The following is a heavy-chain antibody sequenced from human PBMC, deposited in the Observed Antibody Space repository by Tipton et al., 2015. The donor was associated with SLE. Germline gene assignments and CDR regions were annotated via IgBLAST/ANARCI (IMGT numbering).Heavy chain of an antibody. CDR2: IYYSGST. CDR3: ARRPLVGATTPFDY. Sequence: TLSLTCTVSGGSISSYYWSWIRQPPGKGLEWIGYIYYSGSTNYNPSLKSRVTISVDTSKNQFSLKLSSVTAADTAVCYCARRPLVGATTPFDYWGQGTLVTVSS. CDR1: GGSISSYY. V-gene: IGHV4-59*01. D-gene: IGHD1-26*01. J-gene: IGHJ4*02.